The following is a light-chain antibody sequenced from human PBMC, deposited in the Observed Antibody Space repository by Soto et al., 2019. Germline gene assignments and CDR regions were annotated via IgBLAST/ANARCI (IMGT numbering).Light chain of an antibody. Sequence: DIHMTQSPSTLSASVGDRVSITCRASQTISAWLAWYQQKPGKAPKLLISKASSLESGVPSRFSGSGSGTEFTLTISSLQPDDFAIYYCQQYNSYPFTFGPGTKVDIK. CDR1: QTISAW. CDR3: QQYNSYPFT. J-gene: IGKJ3*01. CDR2: KAS. V-gene: IGKV1-5*03.